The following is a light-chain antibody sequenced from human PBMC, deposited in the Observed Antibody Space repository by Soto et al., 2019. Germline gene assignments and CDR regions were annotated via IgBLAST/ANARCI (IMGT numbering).Light chain of an antibody. CDR2: GAS. Sequence: EIVLTQSPGTLSLSPGERATLSCRASQSVSNNYVAWYQQKPGQAPRLLIYGASNRATGIPDRFSGSGSGTDFTLTISRLEPEDFAGYYCQQYGSSGTFGQGTKVEIK. CDR3: QQYGSSGT. CDR1: QSVSNNY. V-gene: IGKV3-20*01. J-gene: IGKJ1*01.